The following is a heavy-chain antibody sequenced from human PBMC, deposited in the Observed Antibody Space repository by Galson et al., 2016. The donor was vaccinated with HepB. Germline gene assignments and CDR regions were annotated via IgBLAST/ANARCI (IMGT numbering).Heavy chain of an antibody. CDR3: ARYYGDDAYHFDY. CDR1: GYTFTSFG. D-gene: IGHD2-21*01. Sequence: SVKVSCKASGYTFTSFGVSWVRQAPGQGLEWMGWISAYNDNTNYAQKFQGRVTITTDASTSTAYMALRSLGSDDTAVYYWARYYGDDAYHFDYWGQGTLVTVSS. V-gene: IGHV1-18*01. CDR2: ISAYNDNT. J-gene: IGHJ4*02.